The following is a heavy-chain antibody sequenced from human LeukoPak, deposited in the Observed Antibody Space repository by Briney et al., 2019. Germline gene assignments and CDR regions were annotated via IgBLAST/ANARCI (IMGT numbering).Heavy chain of an antibody. J-gene: IGHJ4*02. Sequence: GRSLRLSCAASGFTFNNYAMHWVRQAPGKGLEWVTVIWYDGSNKNYVDSVKGRFTISRDNSKNTLYLQMSSLRAEDTAVYYCARVAMSDSSGYCDYWGQGTLVTVSS. CDR3: ARVAMSDSSGYCDY. V-gene: IGHV3-33*01. CDR2: IWYDGSNK. CDR1: GFTFNNYA. D-gene: IGHD3-22*01.